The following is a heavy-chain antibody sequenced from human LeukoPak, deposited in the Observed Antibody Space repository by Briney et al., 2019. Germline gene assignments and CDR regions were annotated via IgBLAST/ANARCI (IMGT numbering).Heavy chain of an antibody. CDR2: IYYSGST. J-gene: IGHJ4*02. CDR3: ASTYDSSGYYPFDY. V-gene: IGHV4-31*03. D-gene: IGHD3-22*01. CDR1: GGSISSGGYY. Sequence: ASQTLSLTCTVSGGSISSGGYYWSWIRQHPGKRLEWIGYIYYSGSTYYIPSLKSRVTISVDTSKNQFSLKLSSVTAADTAVYYCASTYDSSGYYPFDYWGQGTLVTVSS.